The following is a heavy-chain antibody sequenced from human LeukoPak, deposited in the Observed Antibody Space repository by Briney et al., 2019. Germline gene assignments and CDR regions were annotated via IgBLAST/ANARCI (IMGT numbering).Heavy chain of an antibody. CDR2: IRSKAYGGTT. Sequence: GGSLRLSCVVSKFSFTRFLMRWVRQAPGKGLEWVGFIRSKAYGGTTEYAASVKGRFTISRDDSKSIAYLQMNSLKTEDTAVYYCTRGTMVRGVRRVDYWGQGTLVTVSS. J-gene: IGHJ4*02. V-gene: IGHV3-49*04. D-gene: IGHD3-10*01. CDR1: KFSFTRFL. CDR3: TRGTMVRGVRRVDY.